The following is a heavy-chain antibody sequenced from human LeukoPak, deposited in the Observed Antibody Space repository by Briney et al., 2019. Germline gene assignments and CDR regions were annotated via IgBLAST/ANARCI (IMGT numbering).Heavy chain of an antibody. D-gene: IGHD5-12*01. J-gene: IGHJ4*02. CDR3: AREPTSGREPTSGRPLDY. V-gene: IGHV4-4*07. CDR1: GGSISSYF. CDR2: IYSSGSN. Sequence: SETLSLTCTVSGGSISSYFWSWIRQPAGKGLEWIGRIYSSGSNNYNPSLKSRVTMSLDTSKNHLSLNLSSVTAADTAVYYCAREPTSGREPTSGRPLDYWGQGTLVTVSS.